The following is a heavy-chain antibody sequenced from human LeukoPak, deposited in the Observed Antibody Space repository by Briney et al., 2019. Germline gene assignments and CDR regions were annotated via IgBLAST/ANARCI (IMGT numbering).Heavy chain of an antibody. J-gene: IGHJ3*02. D-gene: IGHD6-19*01. V-gene: IGHV6-1*01. Sequence: LSQTLSLTCAISGDSVSSNSAAWNWIRRSPSRGLEWLGRTYYRSKRYNDYAVSVKSRITINPDTSKNQFSLQLNSVTPEDTAVYYCARDEAMAGASDAFDIWGQGTMVTVSS. CDR3: ARDEAMAGASDAFDI. CDR1: GDSVSSNSAA. CDR2: TYYRSKRYN.